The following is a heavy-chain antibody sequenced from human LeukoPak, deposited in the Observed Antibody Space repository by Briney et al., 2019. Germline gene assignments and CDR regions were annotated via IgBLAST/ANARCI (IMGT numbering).Heavy chain of an antibody. Sequence: GRSLRLSCAASGFTFSSYAMSWVRQAPGKGLEWVSAISGSGGSTYYADSVKGRFTISRDNSKNTLYLQMNSLRAEDTAVYYCAKDQASIVGASGFDYWGQGTLVTVSS. CDR3: AKDQASIVGASGFDY. CDR1: GFTFSSYA. D-gene: IGHD1-26*01. V-gene: IGHV3-23*01. CDR2: ISGSGGST. J-gene: IGHJ4*02.